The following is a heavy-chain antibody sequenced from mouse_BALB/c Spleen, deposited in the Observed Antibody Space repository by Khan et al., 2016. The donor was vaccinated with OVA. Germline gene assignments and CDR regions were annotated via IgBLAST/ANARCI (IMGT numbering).Heavy chain of an antibody. CDR3: ARGGYGGFAY. Sequence: VQLQESGAELVKPGASVKLSCKASDYTFTSYDINWVRQRPEQGLEWIGWMFPGDGSTKYNENFKGKATLTTDKSSSTAYMQLSRLTSEDSGAYFCARGGYGGFAYWGQGTLVTVSA. CDR1: DYTFTSYD. V-gene: IGHV1-85*01. J-gene: IGHJ3*01. CDR2: MFPGDGST. D-gene: IGHD2-14*01.